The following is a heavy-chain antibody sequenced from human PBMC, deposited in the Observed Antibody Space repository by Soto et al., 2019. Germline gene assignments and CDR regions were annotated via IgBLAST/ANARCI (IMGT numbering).Heavy chain of an antibody. V-gene: IGHV4-59*01. CDR3: ARGAPVFIQH. Sequence: SETLSLTCSVSGGSITTYQWSWIRQPPGKGLEWIGGYSGFTNYNPSLESRASISVDRSKNQFSLHLRSVTTADTAVYYCARGAPVFIQHWGQSTLVTV. D-gene: IGHD3-10*01. CDR2: YSGFT. CDR1: GGSITTYQ. J-gene: IGHJ1*01.